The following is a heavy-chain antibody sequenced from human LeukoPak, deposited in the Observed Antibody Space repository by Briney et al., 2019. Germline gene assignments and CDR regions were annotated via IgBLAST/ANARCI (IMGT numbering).Heavy chain of an antibody. J-gene: IGHJ4*02. V-gene: IGHV1-8*01. Sequence: GASVKVSGKASGYTFTSYDINWVRQATGQGLEWMGWMNPNSGNTGYAQKFQGRVTMTRNTSISTAYMELSSLRSEDTAVYYCARVVWQYSSGWFLYWGQGTLVTVSS. CDR2: MNPNSGNT. D-gene: IGHD6-19*01. CDR1: GYTFTSYD. CDR3: ARVVWQYSSGWFLY.